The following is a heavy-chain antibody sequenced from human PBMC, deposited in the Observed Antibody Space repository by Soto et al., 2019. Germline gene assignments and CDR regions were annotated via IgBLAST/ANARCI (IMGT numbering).Heavy chain of an antibody. V-gene: IGHV1-18*01. CDR2: ISGYNGDT. D-gene: IGHD1-1*01. CDR1: GYTFTSYG. Sequence: ASVKVSCKASGYTFTSYGISWVRQAPGQGLEWMGWISGYNGDTNYAQKFQGRVTMTTDTSTSTAYMELRSLRSDDTAVYYCARDAGEAFDYWCPGTLVTLSS. CDR3: ARDAGEAFDY. J-gene: IGHJ4*02.